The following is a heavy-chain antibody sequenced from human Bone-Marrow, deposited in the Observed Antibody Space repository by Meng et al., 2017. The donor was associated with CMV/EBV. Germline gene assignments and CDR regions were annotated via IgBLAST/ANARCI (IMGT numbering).Heavy chain of an antibody. Sequence: ASVKVSCKASGYTFASYYIHWVRQAPGQGLEWMGWINPNSGGTNYAQKFQGRVTVTRDTSISTAYMELSRLGSDDTAMYYCARGLYSSSSEMGYWGQGTLVTVSS. CDR3: ARGLYSSSSEMGY. CDR1: GYTFASYY. J-gene: IGHJ4*02. V-gene: IGHV1-2*02. D-gene: IGHD6-6*01. CDR2: INPNSGGT.